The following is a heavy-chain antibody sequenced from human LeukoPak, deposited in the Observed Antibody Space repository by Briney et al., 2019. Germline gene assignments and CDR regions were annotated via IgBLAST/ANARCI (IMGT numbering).Heavy chain of an antibody. Sequence: GGSLRLSCAASGFTFSSHAMSWVRQAPGKGLEWVSAISGSGGSTYYADSVKGRFTISRDNSKNTLYLQMNSLRAEDTAVYYCAKDGYSSSWYVSLNYYGMDVWGQGTTVTVSS. J-gene: IGHJ6*02. V-gene: IGHV3-23*01. CDR3: AKDGYSSSWYVSLNYYGMDV. D-gene: IGHD6-13*01. CDR2: ISGSGGST. CDR1: GFTFSSHA.